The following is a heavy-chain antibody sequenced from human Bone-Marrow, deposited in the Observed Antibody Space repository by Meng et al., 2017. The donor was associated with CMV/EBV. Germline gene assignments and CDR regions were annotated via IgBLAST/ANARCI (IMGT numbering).Heavy chain of an antibody. Sequence: SVKVSCKGSGDSFNRDTIAWLRQAPGQGLEWMGRIIGFLGISNYAQKFLGRVTITADKSTGTVYMVLSSLRSEDTALYYCAREWVDGYDTSGFYDHWGRGTLVTVSS. CDR2: IIGFLGIS. J-gene: IGHJ5*02. CDR3: AREWVDGYDTSGFYDH. V-gene: IGHV1-69*04. D-gene: IGHD3-22*01. CDR1: GDSFNRDT.